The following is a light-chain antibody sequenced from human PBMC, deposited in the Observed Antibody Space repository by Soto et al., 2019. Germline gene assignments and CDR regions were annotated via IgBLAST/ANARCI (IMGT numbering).Light chain of an antibody. Sequence: DIQMTQSPSTLSASVGDRITISCRASQSVGTWVAWYQQKPGKAPNVLIYNASTLQSGVPSRFNGTGSGTEFTLTISSLQPDDSATYYCQQYNRYWTFGQGTKVEIK. CDR3: QQYNRYWT. CDR1: QSVGTW. CDR2: NAS. V-gene: IGKV1-5*03. J-gene: IGKJ1*01.